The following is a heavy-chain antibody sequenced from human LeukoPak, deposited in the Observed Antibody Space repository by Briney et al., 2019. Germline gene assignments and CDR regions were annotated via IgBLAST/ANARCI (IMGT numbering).Heavy chain of an antibody. CDR2: VTGNGRST. Sequence: PGGSLRLSCAASGFTFSNYAMSWVRQAPGKGLEWVSAVTGNGRSTYYADSVKGRFPISRDNSDNTMYLQMNSLRAEDTAVYYCAKRRDREIISGPTDYFDYWGQGTLVTVSS. CDR1: GFTFSNYA. V-gene: IGHV3-23*01. CDR3: AKRRDREIISGPTDYFDY. J-gene: IGHJ4*02. D-gene: IGHD1-20*01.